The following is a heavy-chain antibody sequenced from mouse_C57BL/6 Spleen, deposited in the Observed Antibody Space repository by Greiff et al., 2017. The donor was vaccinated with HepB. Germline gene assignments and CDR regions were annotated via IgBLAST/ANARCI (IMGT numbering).Heavy chain of an antibody. CDR2: IHPNGGRT. V-gene: IGHV1-64*01. CDR3: ARWDYYGSSPDY. D-gene: IGHD1-1*01. Sequence: QVQLQQPGAELVKPGASVKLSCKASGFTFTSYWMHWVKQRPGQGLEWIGMIHPNGGRTNYNEKFKSKATLTVDKSSSTAYMQLSSLTSEDSAVYYCARWDYYGSSPDYWGQGTTLTVSS. CDR1: GFTFTSYW. J-gene: IGHJ2*01.